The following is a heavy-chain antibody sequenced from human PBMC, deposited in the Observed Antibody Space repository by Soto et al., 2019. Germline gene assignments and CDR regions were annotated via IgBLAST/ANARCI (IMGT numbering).Heavy chain of an antibody. CDR3: AREGSTGSRAGDYYYYYMDV. Sequence: QVQLVESGGGVVQPGRSLRLSCAASGFTFSRYGMHWVRQAPGKGLEWVAVIWYDGSNKYYADSVKGRFTISRDNSKNTLYLQMNSLRAEDTAVYYCAREGSTGSRAGDYYYYYMDVWGKGTTVTVSS. D-gene: IGHD6-19*01. J-gene: IGHJ6*03. CDR1: GFTFSRYG. V-gene: IGHV3-33*01. CDR2: IWYDGSNK.